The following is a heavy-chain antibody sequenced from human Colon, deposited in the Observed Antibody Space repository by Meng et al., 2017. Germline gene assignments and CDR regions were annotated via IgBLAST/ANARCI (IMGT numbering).Heavy chain of an antibody. CDR2: TYYRSKWYY. Sequence: SQTLSLTCAISGDSVSTNNAAWHWIRQSPSRGLEWLGRTYYRSKWYYEYAASVKSRITINPDTSKNQCSLQLNSVTPEDTAVYFCARGRSGWPDDFDVWGQGTRVTGSS. CDR1: GDSVSTNNAA. J-gene: IGHJ3*01. D-gene: IGHD6-19*01. CDR3: ARGRSGWPDDFDV. V-gene: IGHV6-1*01.